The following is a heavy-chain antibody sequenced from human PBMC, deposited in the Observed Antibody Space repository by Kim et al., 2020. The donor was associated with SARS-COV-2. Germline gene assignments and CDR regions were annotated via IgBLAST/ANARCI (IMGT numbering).Heavy chain of an antibody. Sequence: WGSLRLSCAASGFTFSSYSMNWVRQAPGKGLEWVSSIRTSSSYIYYADSVKGRFTISRDNAKNSLSLQMSSLRAEDTAVYYCARDQKGGWPDYWGQGTL. CDR1: GFTFSSYS. CDR2: IRTSSSYI. CDR3: ARDQKGGWPDY. D-gene: IGHD5-12*01. J-gene: IGHJ4*02. V-gene: IGHV3-21*01.